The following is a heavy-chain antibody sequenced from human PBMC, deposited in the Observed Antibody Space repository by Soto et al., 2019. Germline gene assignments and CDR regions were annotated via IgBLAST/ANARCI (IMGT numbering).Heavy chain of an antibody. CDR2: FDPEDGET. V-gene: IGHV1-24*01. Sequence: SVKVYCEVSGYTLTELSMHWVREAPVKGLEWMGGFDPEDGETIYAQKFQGRVTMTEDPSTDTAYMELSSLRSEDTAVYYCATDRGISYYYDSTRAFDIWGQGTMVTV. CDR1: GYTLTELS. J-gene: IGHJ3*02. D-gene: IGHD3-22*01. CDR3: ATDRGISYYYDSTRAFDI.